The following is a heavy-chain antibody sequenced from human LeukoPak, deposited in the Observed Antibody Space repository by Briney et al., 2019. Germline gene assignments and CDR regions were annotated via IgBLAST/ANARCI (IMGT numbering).Heavy chain of an antibody. J-gene: IGHJ3*02. D-gene: IGHD1-26*01. Sequence: GGSLRLSCAASGFTFSNHAMHWVRQAPGKGLEFASAVNSDGSATYYANSVKDRFSISRDNSKNMVYLQMGSLRVEDMAVYFCARGGTYSRDGFDTWGQGTLVTISS. CDR2: VNSDGSAT. V-gene: IGHV3-64*01. CDR3: ARGGTYSRDGFDT. CDR1: GFTFSNHA.